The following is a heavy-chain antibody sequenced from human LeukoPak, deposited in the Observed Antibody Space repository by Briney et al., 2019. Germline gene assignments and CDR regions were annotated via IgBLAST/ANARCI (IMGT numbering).Heavy chain of an antibody. CDR3: AKSKREAMVTGYYYYMDV. D-gene: IGHD5-18*01. J-gene: IGHJ6*03. Sequence: GGSLRLSCAASGFTFSSYSMNWVRQAPGKGLEWVAVISYDGSNKYYADSVKGRFTISRDNSKNTLYLQMNSLRAEDTAVYYCAKSKREAMVTGYYYYMDVWGKGTTVTVSS. V-gene: IGHV3-30*18. CDR2: ISYDGSNK. CDR1: GFTFSSYS.